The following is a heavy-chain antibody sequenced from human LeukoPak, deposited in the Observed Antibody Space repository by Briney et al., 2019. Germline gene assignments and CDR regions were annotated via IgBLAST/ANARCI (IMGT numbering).Heavy chain of an antibody. CDR2: ISWDGGST. J-gene: IGHJ6*03. V-gene: IGHV3-43D*03. CDR1: GFTFDDYA. CDR3: AKDSISYSSSWYEDYYYYMDV. Sequence: SGGSLRLSCAASGFTFDDYAMHWVRQAPGKGLEWVSLISWDGGSTYYADSVKGRFTISRDNSKNSLYLQMNSLRAEDTALYYCAKDSISYSSSWYEDYYYYMDVWGKGTTVTVSS. D-gene: IGHD6-13*01.